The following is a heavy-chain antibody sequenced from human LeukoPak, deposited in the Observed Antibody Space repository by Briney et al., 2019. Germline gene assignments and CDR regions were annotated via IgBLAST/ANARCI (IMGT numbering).Heavy chain of an antibody. CDR1: GFTLTNAW. Sequence: GGSLRLSCAASGFTLTNAWMGWVRQAPGKGLEWIGRIKSKTDGGTTDYAAPVKGRFTISRDDSKNTLYLQLNSLKSEDTAEYYCTTDRGVAARPLFDYWGQGILVAVSS. D-gene: IGHD6-6*01. CDR3: TTDRGVAARPLFDY. V-gene: IGHV3-15*01. CDR2: IKSKTDGGTT. J-gene: IGHJ4*02.